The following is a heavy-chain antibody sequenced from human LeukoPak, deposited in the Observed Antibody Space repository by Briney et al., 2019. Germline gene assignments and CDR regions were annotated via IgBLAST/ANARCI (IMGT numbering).Heavy chain of an antibody. J-gene: IGHJ3*02. CDR1: GFTFSSYS. Sequence: GGSLRLSCAASGFTFSSYSMNWARQAPGKGLEWVSYISSSSSTIYYADSVKGRFTISRDNAKNSLYLQMNSLRAEDTAVYYCARDEVVAATLTDAFDIWGQGTMVTVSS. CDR2: ISSSSSTI. V-gene: IGHV3-48*04. CDR3: ARDEVVAATLTDAFDI. D-gene: IGHD2-15*01.